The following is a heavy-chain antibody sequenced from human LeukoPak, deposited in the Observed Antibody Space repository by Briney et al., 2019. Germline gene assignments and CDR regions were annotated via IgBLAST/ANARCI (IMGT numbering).Heavy chain of an antibody. Sequence: GGPLRLSCAASGFSLSSYSMHWVRQAPGKGLVWVSRIKNDGSSTSYADSVKGRFTISRDNAKNTLYLQMNSLRDEDTAVYYCAKGGTVLFDYWGQGTLVTVSS. CDR3: AKGGTVLFDY. D-gene: IGHD3-16*01. J-gene: IGHJ4*02. CDR2: IKNDGSST. CDR1: GFSLSSYS. V-gene: IGHV3-74*01.